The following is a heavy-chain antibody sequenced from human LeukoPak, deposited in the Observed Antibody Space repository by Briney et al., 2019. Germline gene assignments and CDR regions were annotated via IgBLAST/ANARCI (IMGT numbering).Heavy chain of an antibody. D-gene: IGHD3-3*01. CDR3: ARSPVLRFLERLYYMDV. CDR1: GGTFSSYA. V-gene: IGHV1-69*05. Sequence: SVKVSCKASGGTFSSYAISWVRQAPGQGLEWMGGIIPIFGTANYAQKFQGRVTITTDESTSTAYMELSSLRSGDTAVYYCARSPVLRFLERLYYMDVWGKGTTVTVSS. CDR2: IIPIFGTA. J-gene: IGHJ6*03.